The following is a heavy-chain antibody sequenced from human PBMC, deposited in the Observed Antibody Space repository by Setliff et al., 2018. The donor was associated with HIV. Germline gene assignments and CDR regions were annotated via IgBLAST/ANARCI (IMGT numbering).Heavy chain of an antibody. CDR3: AAQGVL. J-gene: IGHJ4*02. Sequence: GSLRLSCAASGFTFSHYSMIWVRQGPGKGLEWLSYISSSGTTTYYADSVKGRFTISRDNAKNSVLLQMNSLRVEDTAVYFCAAQGVLWGQGTQVTVSS. CDR2: ISSSGTTT. V-gene: IGHV3-48*04. CDR1: GFTFSHYS.